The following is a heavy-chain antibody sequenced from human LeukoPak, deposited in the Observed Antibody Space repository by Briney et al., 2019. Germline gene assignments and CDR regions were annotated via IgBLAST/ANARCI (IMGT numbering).Heavy chain of an antibody. V-gene: IGHV3-33*01. Sequence: GGSLRLSCAASDLMFSTAAMHWVRQAPGKGLEWVTMIWYDGSNKYYAESVKGRFTVSRDNSKNTLDLQMNNVRAEDTAVYYCARDPANSGWAFDIWGQGTLVTVSS. CDR3: ARDPANSGWAFDI. D-gene: IGHD3-22*01. J-gene: IGHJ3*02. CDR2: IWYDGSNK. CDR1: DLMFSTAA.